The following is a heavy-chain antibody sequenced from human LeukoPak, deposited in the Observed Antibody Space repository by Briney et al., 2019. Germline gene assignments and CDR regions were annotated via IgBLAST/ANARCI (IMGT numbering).Heavy chain of an antibody. CDR1: GASISSYY. D-gene: IGHD4-17*01. Sequence: SETLSLTCTVSGASISSYYWSWIRQPPGKGLEWIGYIYYSGSTNYNPSLKSRVTISVDTSKNQFSLRLSSVTAADTAIYYCARVRSMTTVDCWGQGTLVAVSS. CDR3: ARVRSMTTVDC. J-gene: IGHJ4*02. CDR2: IYYSGST. V-gene: IGHV4-59*01.